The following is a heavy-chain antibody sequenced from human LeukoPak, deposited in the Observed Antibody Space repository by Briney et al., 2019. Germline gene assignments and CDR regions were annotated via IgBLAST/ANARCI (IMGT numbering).Heavy chain of an antibody. V-gene: IGHV3-9*01. Sequence: GGSLRLSCTASGFTFGDYAMHWVRQAPGKGLEWVSGISWNSGSIGYADSVKGRFTISRDNAKNSLYLQMNSLRAEDTALYYCAKETRYYYDSSGYPYGYFDYWGQGTLVTVSS. CDR1: GFTFGDYA. CDR3: AKETRYYYDSSGYPYGYFDY. D-gene: IGHD3-22*01. CDR2: ISWNSGSI. J-gene: IGHJ4*02.